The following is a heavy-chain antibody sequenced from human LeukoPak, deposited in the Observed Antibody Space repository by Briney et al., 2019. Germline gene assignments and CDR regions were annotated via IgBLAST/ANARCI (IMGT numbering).Heavy chain of an antibody. CDR1: GLTFITYA. J-gene: IGHJ4*02. CDR3: ARDSNWNQPDY. CDR2: MSHDGRNK. D-gene: IGHD1-20*01. Sequence: GRSLRLPCAASGLTFITYAMHWVRQAPGKGLEWVAVMSHDGRNKFYADSVKGRFTISRDNSKNTLYLQMSSLGAEDTAVFYCARDSNWNQPDYWGQGTLVTVSS. V-gene: IGHV3-30*04.